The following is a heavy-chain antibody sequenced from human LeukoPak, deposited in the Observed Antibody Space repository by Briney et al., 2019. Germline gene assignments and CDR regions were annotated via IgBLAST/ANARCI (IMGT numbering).Heavy chain of an antibody. J-gene: IGHJ4*02. Sequence: QPGGSLRLSCAAPGFTFTNSAMTWVRQAPGKGLEWVSTVSGSSGNTYYADSVKGRFTISRDNSENTLYLQMNSLRAQDTAVYYCAKSLAVPGSPDYWGLGTLVTVSS. CDR3: AKSLAVPGSPDY. V-gene: IGHV3-23*01. CDR1: GFTFTNSA. CDR2: VSGSSGNT. D-gene: IGHD6-19*01.